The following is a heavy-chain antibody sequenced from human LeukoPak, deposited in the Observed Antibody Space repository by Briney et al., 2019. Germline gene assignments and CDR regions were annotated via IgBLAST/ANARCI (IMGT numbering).Heavy chain of an antibody. V-gene: IGHV4-39*01. CDR2: IYYSGST. CDR1: GGPISSSSYY. J-gene: IGHJ4*02. Sequence: PSETLSLTCTVSGGPISSSSYYWGWIRQPPGKGLEWIGSIYYSGSTYYNPSLKSRVTISVDTSKNQCSLKLSSVTAADTAVYYCARRLAGTEDYWGQGTLVTVSS. D-gene: IGHD6-13*01. CDR3: ARRLAGTEDY.